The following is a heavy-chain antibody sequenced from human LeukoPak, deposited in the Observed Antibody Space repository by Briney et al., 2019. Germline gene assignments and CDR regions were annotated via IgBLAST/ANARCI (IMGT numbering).Heavy chain of an antibody. D-gene: IGHD6-13*01. CDR3: ARGSISVSAAGRFDY. Sequence: SETLSLTCTVSGGSMSLYFWNWIRQSPGKGLESIGYIYYNGNTNYNPSLQSRVTISVDTSKNQFSLKLSSVTAADTAVYYCARGSISVSAAGRFDYWGQGTLVTVSS. J-gene: IGHJ4*02. CDR2: IYYNGNT. CDR1: GGSMSLYF. V-gene: IGHV4-59*01.